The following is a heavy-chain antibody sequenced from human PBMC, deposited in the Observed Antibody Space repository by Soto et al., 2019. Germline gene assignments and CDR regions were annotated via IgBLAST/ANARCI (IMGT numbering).Heavy chain of an antibody. D-gene: IGHD6-13*01. CDR2: ISAYNGNT. CDR3: ARGGSSSWYPYYYYYYMDV. J-gene: IGHJ6*03. V-gene: IGHV1-18*01. CDR1: GYTFTSYG. Sequence: ASVKVSCKASGYTFTSYGISWVRQAPGQGLVWMGWISAYNGNTNYAQKLQGRVTMTTDTSTSTAYMELRSLRSDDTAVYYCARGGSSSWYPYYYYYYMDVWGKGTTVTVSS.